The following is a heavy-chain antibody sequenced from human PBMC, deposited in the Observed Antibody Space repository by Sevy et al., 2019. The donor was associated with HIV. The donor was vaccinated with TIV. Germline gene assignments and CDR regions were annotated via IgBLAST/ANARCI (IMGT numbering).Heavy chain of an antibody. Sequence: ASVKVSCKASGYPFTSYVIHWVRQAPRQRLEWMGWINAGNGNTKYSQKFRGRVTLTRDTSASTAFMEMSSLRSEDTAVYYCARGGYCSSTSCDNWFDPWGQGTLVTVSS. V-gene: IGHV1-3*01. D-gene: IGHD2-2*01. CDR2: INAGNGNT. CDR1: GYPFTSYV. CDR3: ARGGYCSSTSCDNWFDP. J-gene: IGHJ5*02.